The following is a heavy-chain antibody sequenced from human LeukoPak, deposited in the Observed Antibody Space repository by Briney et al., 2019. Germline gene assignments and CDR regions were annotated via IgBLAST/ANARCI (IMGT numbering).Heavy chain of an antibody. D-gene: IGHD7-27*01. CDR3: ATGDGY. CDR2: IGSDSTYI. CDR1: GFTFSSYS. Sequence: TGGSLRLSCAASGFTFSSYSMNWVRQAPGKGLEWVSSIGSDSTYIYYTDSVKGRFTISRDNAKNPLYLQMNSLRAEDTAVYYCATGDGYWGQGTLVTVSS. V-gene: IGHV3-21*01. J-gene: IGHJ4*02.